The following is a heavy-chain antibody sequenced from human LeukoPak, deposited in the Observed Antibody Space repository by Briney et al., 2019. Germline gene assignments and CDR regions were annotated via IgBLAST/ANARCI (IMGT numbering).Heavy chain of an antibody. V-gene: IGHV4-39*01. Sequence: SETLSLTCTVSGGSISSSYYWGWIRQPPGRGLEWVGSIYYSGSTYYNPSLKSRVTISVDTSKNQFSLKVISVTAADTAVYYCARPTKGIAAQGYDYWGQGILVTVAS. CDR1: GGSISSSYY. CDR2: IYYSGST. D-gene: IGHD6-6*01. CDR3: ARPTKGIAAQGYDY. J-gene: IGHJ4*02.